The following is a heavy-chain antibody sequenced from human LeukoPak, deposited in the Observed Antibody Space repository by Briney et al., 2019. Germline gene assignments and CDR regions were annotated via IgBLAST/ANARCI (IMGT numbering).Heavy chain of an antibody. J-gene: IGHJ3*02. V-gene: IGHV3-74*01. D-gene: IGHD3-3*01. CDR3: ARGLTIFGVVNDAFDI. Sequence: GGSLRLSCAASGFTFSNYWMHWVRQAPGKGLVWVSPINSDGSSTIYADSVKGRFTISRDNAKNTLYLQMNSLRAEDTAVYYCARGLTIFGVVNDAFDIWGQGTMVPVSS. CDR1: GFTFSNYW. CDR2: INSDGSST.